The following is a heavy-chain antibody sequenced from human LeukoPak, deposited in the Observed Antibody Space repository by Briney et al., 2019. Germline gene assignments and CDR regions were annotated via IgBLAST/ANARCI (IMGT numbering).Heavy chain of an antibody. D-gene: IGHD3-22*01. CDR3: AKESYYCYDSSGDDAFDI. J-gene: IGHJ3*02. V-gene: IGHV3-23*01. Sequence: GGSLGLSCAASGFTFSSYAMSWVRQAPGKGLEWVSAISGSGGSTYYADSVKGRFTISRDNSENTLYLQMNSLRAEDTAVYYCAKESYYCYDSSGDDAFDIWGQGTMVTVSS. CDR2: ISGSGGST. CDR1: GFTFSSYA.